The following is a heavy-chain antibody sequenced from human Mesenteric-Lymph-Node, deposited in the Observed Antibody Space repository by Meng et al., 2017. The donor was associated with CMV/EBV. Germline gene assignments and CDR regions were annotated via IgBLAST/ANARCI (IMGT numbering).Heavy chain of an antibody. V-gene: IGHV4-59*01. CDR1: GGYISSCD. Sequence: SGGYISSCDWSWIRQPPGKGLEWIGYIYYSGSTNYNPSLKSRVTISVDTSKNQFSLKLSSVTAADTAVYYCARWIAAAGRIPGYFQHWGQGTQVTVSS. J-gene: IGHJ1*01. CDR2: IYYSGST. D-gene: IGHD6-13*01. CDR3: ARWIAAAGRIPGYFQH.